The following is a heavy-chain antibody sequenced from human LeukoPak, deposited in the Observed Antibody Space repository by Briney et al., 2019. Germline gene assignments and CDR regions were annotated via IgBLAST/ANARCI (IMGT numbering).Heavy chain of an antibody. V-gene: IGHV1-69*04. J-gene: IGHJ3*02. CDR3: ARDTTVVTIEDAFDI. D-gene: IGHD4-23*01. Sequence: GASVKVYCKASGGTFSSYAISWVRQAPGQGLEWMGRIIPILGIANYAQKFQGRVTITADKSTSTAYMELSSLRSEDTAVYYCARDTTVVTIEDAFDIWGQGTMVTVSS. CDR1: GGTFSSYA. CDR2: IIPILGIA.